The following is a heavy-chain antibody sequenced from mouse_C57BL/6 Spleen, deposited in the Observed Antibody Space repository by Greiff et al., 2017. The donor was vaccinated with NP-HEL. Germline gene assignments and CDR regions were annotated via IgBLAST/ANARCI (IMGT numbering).Heavy chain of an antibody. D-gene: IGHD1-1*01. CDR3: ASGLPYGSSPYAMDY. CDR1: GYTFTSYW. J-gene: IGHJ4*01. CDR2: IYPGSGST. Sequence: QVQLQQPGAELVKPGASVKMSCKASGYTFTSYWITWVKQRPGQGLEWIGDIYPGSGSTNYNEKFKSKATLTVDTSSSTAYMQLSSLTSEDSAVYYCASGLPYGSSPYAMDYWGQGTSVTVSS. V-gene: IGHV1-55*01.